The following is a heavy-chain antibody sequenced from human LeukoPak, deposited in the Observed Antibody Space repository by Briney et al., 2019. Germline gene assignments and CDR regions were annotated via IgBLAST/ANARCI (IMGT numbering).Heavy chain of an antibody. CDR2: INHSGST. CDR1: GGSFSGYY. Sequence: SETLSLTCAVYGGSFSGYYWSWIRQPPGKGLEWIGDINHSGSTNYNPSLKSRVTISVDTSKNQFSLKLSSVTAADTAVYYCAKIRPGYWSGGSCPFDYWGQGTLVTVSS. CDR3: AKIRPGYWSGGSCPFDY. V-gene: IGHV4-34*01. J-gene: IGHJ4*02. D-gene: IGHD2-15*01.